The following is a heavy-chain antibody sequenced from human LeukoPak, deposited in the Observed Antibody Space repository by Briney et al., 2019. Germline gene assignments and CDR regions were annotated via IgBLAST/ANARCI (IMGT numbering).Heavy chain of an antibody. J-gene: IGHJ4*02. V-gene: IGHV1-2*02. CDR3: ARSSRYDIWTGYPY. Sequence: GSFVTVSCKASGYTFTVYYMHWVRQAPGQGLEWMGWINANSGGTNYGQKFQGRVTMTRGRSISTAYMELSRLRSDDTAVYYCARSSRYDIWTGYPYWGQGTLVTVSP. CDR1: GYTFTVYY. CDR2: INANSGGT. D-gene: IGHD3-9*01.